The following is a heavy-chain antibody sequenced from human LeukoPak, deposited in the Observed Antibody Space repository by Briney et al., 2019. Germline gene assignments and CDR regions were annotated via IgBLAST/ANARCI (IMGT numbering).Heavy chain of an antibody. CDR2: MNPNSGGT. Sequence: ASVKVSCKASGYTFTGDYMHWVRRGPGQGLEWMGWMNPNSGGTNYAQKFQGRVTMTRDTSISTAYMELRRLRSDDTAVYYCARDYVGSSSWYDYWGQGTLVTVSS. J-gene: IGHJ4*02. V-gene: IGHV1-2*02. CDR3: ARDYVGSSSWYDY. CDR1: GYTFTGDY. D-gene: IGHD6-13*01.